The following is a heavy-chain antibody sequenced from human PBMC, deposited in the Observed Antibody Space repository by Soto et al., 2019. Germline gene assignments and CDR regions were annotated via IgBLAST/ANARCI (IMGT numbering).Heavy chain of an antibody. CDR1: GGSISSYY. CDR2: IYYSGST. D-gene: IGHD5-18*01. CDR3: TRQVDIAMVKRFDS. Sequence: PSETLSLTCTVSGGSISSYYWSWIRQPPGKGLEWIGHIYYSGSTNYNPSLKSRVTISVDTSKNQVSLRLTSVTAADTAVYYCTRQVDIAMVKRFDSWGQGALVTVS. J-gene: IGHJ4*02. V-gene: IGHV4-59*08.